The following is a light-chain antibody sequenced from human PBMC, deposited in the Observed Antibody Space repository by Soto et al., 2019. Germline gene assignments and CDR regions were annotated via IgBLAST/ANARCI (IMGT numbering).Light chain of an antibody. J-gene: IGLJ1*01. Sequence: SYELTQPPSVSVSPGQTASITCSGDKLGDKFASWYQQKPGQSPVLVIYQDRKRPSGIPARFSGSNSGNTATLTISGTQAMDEADYFCQAWDSSTYVFGTGTKLTVL. CDR2: QDR. CDR3: QAWDSSTYV. V-gene: IGLV3-1*01. CDR1: KLGDKF.